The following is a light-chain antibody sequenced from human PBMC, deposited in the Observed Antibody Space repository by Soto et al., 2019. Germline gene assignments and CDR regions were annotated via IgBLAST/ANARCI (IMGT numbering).Light chain of an antibody. CDR3: HQFTSSPPSWT. V-gene: IGKV3-20*01. J-gene: IGKJ1*01. Sequence: EIVLTQSPGTLSLSPGESATLSCRASQSVSSSLLAWCQQKPGQAPRLLSYGASSRATGIPDRFSGSGSGTDFTITISRLEPEDFAVYYCHQFTSSPPSWTFGQGTKVEIK. CDR2: GAS. CDR1: QSVSSSL.